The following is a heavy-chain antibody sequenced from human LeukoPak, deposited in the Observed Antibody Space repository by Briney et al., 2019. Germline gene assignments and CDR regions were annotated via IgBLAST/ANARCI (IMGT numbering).Heavy chain of an antibody. J-gene: IGHJ3*02. Sequence: PGGSLRLSCAASGFTFSSYAMSWVRQAPGKGLEWVSAISGSGGSTYYADSVKGRFTISRDNSKNTLYLQMNSLRAEDTAVYYCAKGYRWGIVGATQWLDAFDIWGQGTMVTVSS. CDR2: ISGSGGST. D-gene: IGHD1-26*01. V-gene: IGHV3-23*01. CDR1: GFTFSSYA. CDR3: AKGYRWGIVGATQWLDAFDI.